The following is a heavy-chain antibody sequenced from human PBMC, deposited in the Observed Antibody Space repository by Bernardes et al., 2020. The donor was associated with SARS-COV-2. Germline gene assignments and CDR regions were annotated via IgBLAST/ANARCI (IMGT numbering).Heavy chain of an antibody. J-gene: IGHJ4*02. V-gene: IGHV1-2*04. D-gene: IGHD4-17*01. CDR1: GYTFTGYY. Sequence: ASMKVSCKASGYTFTGYYMHWVRQAPGQGLEWMGWINPNSGGTNYAQKFQGWVTMTRDTSISTAYMELSRLRSDDTAVYYCARYDGGDAYDYWGQGTLVTVSS. CDR2: INPNSGGT. CDR3: ARYDGGDAYDY.